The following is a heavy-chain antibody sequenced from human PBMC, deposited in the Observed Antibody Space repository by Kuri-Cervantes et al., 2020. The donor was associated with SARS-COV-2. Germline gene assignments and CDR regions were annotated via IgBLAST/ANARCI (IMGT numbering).Heavy chain of an antibody. CDR2: ISAYNGNT. J-gene: IGHJ4*02. D-gene: IGHD3-3*01. Sequence: ASVKVSCKASGGTFSSYAISWVRQAPGQGLEWMGWISAYNGNTNYAQKLQGRVTMTTDTSTSTAYMELRSLRSDDTAVCYCATGVTIFGVAPGSYWGQGTLVTVSS. CDR3: ATGVTIFGVAPGSY. CDR1: GGTFSSYA. V-gene: IGHV1-18*01.